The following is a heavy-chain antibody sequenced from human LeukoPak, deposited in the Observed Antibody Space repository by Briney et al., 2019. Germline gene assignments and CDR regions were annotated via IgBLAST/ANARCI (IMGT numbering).Heavy chain of an antibody. J-gene: IGHJ3*02. Sequence: PSETLSLTCIVSGGSISSGSYYWSWIRQPAGQGLEWIGRIYTSGSTNYNPSLKSRVSISVDTPQLPFSLTLTSGTAAVTAVYYCARGRYRVVGSSRRYKAFDIWGQGTMVTVAS. CDR3: ARGRYRVVGSSRRYKAFDI. D-gene: IGHD1-26*01. V-gene: IGHV4-61*02. CDR1: GGSISSGSYY. CDR2: IYTSGST.